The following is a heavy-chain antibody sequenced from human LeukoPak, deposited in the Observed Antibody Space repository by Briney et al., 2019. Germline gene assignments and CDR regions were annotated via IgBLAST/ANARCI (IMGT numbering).Heavy chain of an antibody. CDR1: GFTFSSYA. V-gene: IGHV3-7*01. D-gene: IGHD2-21*01. CDR3: ARGRAIDV. J-gene: IGHJ4*02. CDR2: IKQDESEI. Sequence: GRSLRLSCAASGFTFSSYAMHWVRQAPGKGLEWVANIKQDESEIYYVDSVKGRFTISRDNARNLVYLQMNSLRVGDTAVYYCARGRAIDVWGQGTQVTVAA.